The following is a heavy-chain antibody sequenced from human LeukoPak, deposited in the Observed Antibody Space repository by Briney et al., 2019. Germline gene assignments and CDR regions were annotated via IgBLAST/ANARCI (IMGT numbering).Heavy chain of an antibody. CDR1: GFTFSSYS. Sequence: PGRSLRLSCAASGFTFSSYSMHWVRQDPGKGLERVADIWYDGSNKYYADSVKGRFTISRDKSKNTRYLQMTSLRAEDTAVYYCARVEYSSGWPLDYWGQGTLVTVSA. D-gene: IGHD6-19*01. V-gene: IGHV3-33*01. CDR3: ARVEYSSGWPLDY. CDR2: IWYDGSNK. J-gene: IGHJ4*02.